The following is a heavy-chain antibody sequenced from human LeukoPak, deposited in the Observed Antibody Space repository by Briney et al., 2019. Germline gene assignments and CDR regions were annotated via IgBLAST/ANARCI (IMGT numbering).Heavy chain of an antibody. Sequence: GGSLRLSCAGSGFTFSSYDMHWVGQAQGQGLEGVAFIRYDGSNKYYADSVKGRFTISRDNSKNTLYLQMNSLRSEDTAVYSCARVLAAAGTDLFDPWGQGTLVTVSS. V-gene: IGHV3-30*02. CDR2: IRYDGSNK. D-gene: IGHD6-13*01. CDR1: GFTFSSYD. CDR3: ARVLAAAGTDLFDP. J-gene: IGHJ5*02.